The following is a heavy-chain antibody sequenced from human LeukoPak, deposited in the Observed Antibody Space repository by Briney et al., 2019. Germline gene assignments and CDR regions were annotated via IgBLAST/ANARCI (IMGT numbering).Heavy chain of an antibody. Sequence: GGSLRLSRAVSGFPFDMYWVHWVRQPRGGAVVWVSRIDTGGSDAYYVESMNGRFTTYRDNAKHTLYLEMNGLRPGDTAVYYCARASESYDSGGYTDFWGQGTLVTVSS. J-gene: IGHJ4*02. CDR1: GFPFDMYW. V-gene: IGHV3-74*01. CDR3: ARASESYDSGGYTDF. CDR2: IDTGGSDA. D-gene: IGHD3-22*01.